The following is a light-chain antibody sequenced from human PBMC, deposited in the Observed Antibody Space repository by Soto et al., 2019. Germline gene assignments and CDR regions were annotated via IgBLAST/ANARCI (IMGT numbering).Light chain of an antibody. V-gene: IGKV3-11*01. CDR1: QSVENF. J-gene: IGKJ5*01. CDR2: DAS. CDR3: QHRSNWGST. Sequence: IVLTQSPATLSLSPGERATLSCRASQSVENFLAWYQQKPGQAPRLLIYDASTRATGIPARFSGSGSGTDFTLTISSLEPEDFVFYYCQHRSNWGSTFGQGTRLEMK.